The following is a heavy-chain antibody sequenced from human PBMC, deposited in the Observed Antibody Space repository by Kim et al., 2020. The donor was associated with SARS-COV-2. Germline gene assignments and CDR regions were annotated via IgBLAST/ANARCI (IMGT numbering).Heavy chain of an antibody. CDR3: ARVMGYGDPYYYYGMDV. Sequence: GGSLRLSCAASGFTFSDYYMSWIRQAPGKGLEWVSYISSSGSTIYYADSVKGRFTISRDNAKNSLYLQMNSLRAEDTAVYYCARVMGYGDPYYYYGMDVWGQGTTVTVSS. D-gene: IGHD4-17*01. CDR1: GFTFSDYY. CDR2: ISSSGSTI. V-gene: IGHV3-11*01. J-gene: IGHJ6*02.